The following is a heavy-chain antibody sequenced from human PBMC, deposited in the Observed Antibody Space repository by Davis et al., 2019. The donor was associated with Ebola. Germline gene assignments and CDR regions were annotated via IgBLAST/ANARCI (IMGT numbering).Heavy chain of an antibody. V-gene: IGHV5-51*01. CDR1: GYSFTSYW. D-gene: IGHD4-11*01. CDR3: ARYSNYYYYYYGMDV. CDR2: IYPGDSDT. J-gene: IGHJ6*02. Sequence: GESLKISCKGSGYSFTSYWIVWVRQLPGKGLEWMGNIYPGDSDTRYSPSFQGQVTLSADKYSTTAYLQWRSLKASDTAMYYCARYSNYYYYYYGMDVWGQGTTVTVSS.